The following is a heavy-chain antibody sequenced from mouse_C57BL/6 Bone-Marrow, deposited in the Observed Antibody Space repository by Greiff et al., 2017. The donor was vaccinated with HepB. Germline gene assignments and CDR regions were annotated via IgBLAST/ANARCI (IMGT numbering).Heavy chain of an antibody. CDR3: ARKPLLSYYYAMDY. CDR1: GFSLTSYG. J-gene: IGHJ4*01. CDR2: IWSGGST. D-gene: IGHD2-10*01. Sequence: QVQLQQSGPGLVQPSQSLSITCTVSGFSLTSYGVHWVRQSPGKGLEWLGVIWSGGSTDYNAAFISRLSISKDNSKSQVFFKMNSLQADDTAIYYCARKPLLSYYYAMDYWGQGTSVTVSS. V-gene: IGHV2-2*01.